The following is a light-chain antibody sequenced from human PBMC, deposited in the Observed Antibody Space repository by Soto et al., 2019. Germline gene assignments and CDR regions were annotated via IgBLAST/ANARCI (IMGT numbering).Light chain of an antibody. J-gene: IGKJ2*01. CDR2: GVS. CDR3: QQYNNWPHT. V-gene: IGKV3-15*01. Sequence: EIVMTQSPATLSVSPGERATLSCRASQSVSSKLAWFQQKPSQAPSLLIYGVSTRATGVPVRFSGSGSGTEFTITVNSLQSEDFAVYYCQQYNNWPHTFGQGTKVDIK. CDR1: QSVSSK.